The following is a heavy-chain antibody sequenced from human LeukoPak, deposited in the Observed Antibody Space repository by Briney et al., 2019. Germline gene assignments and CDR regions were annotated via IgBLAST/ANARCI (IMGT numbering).Heavy chain of an antibody. J-gene: IGHJ4*02. D-gene: IGHD4-17*01. CDR1: GGSISSGDYY. CDR2: IYHSGST. Sequence: PSETLSLTCTVSGGSISSGDYYWSWIRQPPGKGLEWIGYIYHSGSTYYNPSLKSRVTISVNTSKNQFSLKLSSVTAADTAVYYCARQNGDYYFDYWGQGTLVTVSS. CDR3: ARQNGDYYFDY. V-gene: IGHV4-30-4*01.